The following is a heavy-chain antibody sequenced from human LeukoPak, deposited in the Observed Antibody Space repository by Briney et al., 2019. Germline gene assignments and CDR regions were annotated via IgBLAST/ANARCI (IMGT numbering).Heavy chain of an antibody. V-gene: IGHV3-30*18. CDR1: GFTFSSYG. Sequence: GRSLRLSCAASGFTFSSYGMHWVRQAPGKGLEWVAVISYDGSNKYYADSVKGRFTISRDNSKNTLYLQMNSLRAEDTAVYYCAEVQGRYFDWLPPGMDVWGQGTTVTVSS. J-gene: IGHJ6*02. CDR3: AEVQGRYFDWLPPGMDV. CDR2: ISYDGSNK. D-gene: IGHD3-9*01.